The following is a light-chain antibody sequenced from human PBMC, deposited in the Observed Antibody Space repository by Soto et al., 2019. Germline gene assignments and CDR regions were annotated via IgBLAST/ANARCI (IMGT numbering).Light chain of an antibody. Sequence: EIVLTQSPGTLSLSPGERATLSCRASQSVSSSFLAWYQQKPGQAPRLLIYGASSRATGIPDRFSGSGSGTDLPLTISRLEPEDFAVYYCQQYGSAPLTFGQGTKLGIK. CDR3: QQYGSAPLT. CDR2: GAS. CDR1: QSVSSSF. J-gene: IGKJ2*01. V-gene: IGKV3-20*01.